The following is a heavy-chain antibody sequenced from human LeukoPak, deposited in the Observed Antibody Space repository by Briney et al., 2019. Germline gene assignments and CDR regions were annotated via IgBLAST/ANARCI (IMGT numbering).Heavy chain of an antibody. CDR2: IKQDGSEK. Sequence: GGSLRLSCAASGFTFSSYWMSWVRQAPGKGLEWVANIKQDGSEKYSVDSVKGRFTIFRDNAKNSLYLQMNSLRAEDTAVYYCARDLGVADDAFDIWGQGTMVTVSS. J-gene: IGHJ3*02. CDR3: ARDLGVADDAFDI. D-gene: IGHD2-15*01. CDR1: GFTFSSYW. V-gene: IGHV3-7*01.